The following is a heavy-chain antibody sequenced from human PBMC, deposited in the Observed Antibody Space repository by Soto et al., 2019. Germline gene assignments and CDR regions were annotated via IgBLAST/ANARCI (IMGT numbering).Heavy chain of an antibody. J-gene: IGHJ6*02. CDR2: IIPIFGTA. V-gene: IGHV1-69*13. CDR1: GGTFSSYA. Sequence: ASVKVSCKASGGTFSSYAISWVRQAPGQGLEWMGGIIPIFGTANYAQKFQGRVTITADESTSTAYMELSSLRSEDTAVYYCARKNSYGLFVLRAPAKEYYYYGMDVWGQGTTVTVSS. CDR3: ARKNSYGLFVLRAPAKEYYYYGMDV. D-gene: IGHD5-18*01.